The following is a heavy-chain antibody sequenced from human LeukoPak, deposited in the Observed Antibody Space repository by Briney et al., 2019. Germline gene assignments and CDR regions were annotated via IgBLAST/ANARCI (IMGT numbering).Heavy chain of an antibody. J-gene: IGHJ4*02. CDR1: GYTFTSYD. Sequence: ASVEVSCKASGYTFTSYDLNWVRQATGQGLEWMGRVSPNSGNTGYAQKFQGRVTMTRDTSISTVYMELSSLRSEDTAVYYCARGVGYCSGGNCYGVGSSDYWGQGTLVTVSS. CDR2: VSPNSGNT. V-gene: IGHV1-8*01. D-gene: IGHD2-15*01. CDR3: ARGVGYCSGGNCYGVGSSDY.